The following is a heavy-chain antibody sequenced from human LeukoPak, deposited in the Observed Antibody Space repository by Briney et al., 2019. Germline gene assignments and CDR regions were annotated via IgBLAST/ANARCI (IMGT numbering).Heavy chain of an antibody. CDR2: IYYSGST. CDR1: GGSISSYY. V-gene: IGHV4-59*12. J-gene: IGHJ4*02. Sequence: SETLSLTCTVSGGSISSYYWSWIRQPPGKGLEWIGYIYYSGSTNYNPSLKSRVTISVDTSKNQFSLKLSSVTAADTAVYYCARDRPGFGTIESPEYWGQGTLVTVSS. D-gene: IGHD1-1*01. CDR3: ARDRPGFGTIESPEY.